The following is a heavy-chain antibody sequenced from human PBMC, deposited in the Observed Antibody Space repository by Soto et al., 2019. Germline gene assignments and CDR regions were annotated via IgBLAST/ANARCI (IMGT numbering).Heavy chain of an antibody. Sequence: EVQLLESGGGLVQPGGSLRLSCAASGFTVSTNAMSWVRQAPGKGLEWFSAITASGGGTHYADSVKGRFTISRHNSKNTLYLQMNSLRAEDTAVYYCAKHLAETTAFDIWGQGTMVTVSS. CDR2: ITASGGGT. V-gene: IGHV3-23*01. CDR3: AKHLAETTAFDI. D-gene: IGHD1-1*01. J-gene: IGHJ3*02. CDR1: GFTVSTNA.